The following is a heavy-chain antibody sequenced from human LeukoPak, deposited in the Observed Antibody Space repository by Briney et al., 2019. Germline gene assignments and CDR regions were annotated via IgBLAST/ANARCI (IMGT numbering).Heavy chain of an antibody. CDR2: ISGSGGST. CDR1: GFTFSSYA. D-gene: IGHD3-22*01. V-gene: IGHV3-23*01. Sequence: GGSLRLSCAASGFTFSSYAMSWVRQAPGKGLEWVSAISGSGGSTYYADSVKGRFAISRDNSKNTLYLQMNSLRAEDTAVYYCASWEIVVVSDDAFDIWGQGTMVTVSS. CDR3: ASWEIVVVSDDAFDI. J-gene: IGHJ3*02.